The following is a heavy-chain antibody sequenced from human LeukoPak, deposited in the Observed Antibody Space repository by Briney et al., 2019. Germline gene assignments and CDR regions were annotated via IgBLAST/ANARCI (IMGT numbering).Heavy chain of an antibody. Sequence: PGGSLRLSCAASGFTFSSYEMNWVRQAPGKGLEWVSYISSSGSTIYYADSVKGRFTISRDNAKNSLYLQMNSLRAEDTAVYYCAREADVRGVITHDYWGQGTLVTVSS. D-gene: IGHD3-10*01. CDR2: ISSSGSTI. V-gene: IGHV3-48*03. CDR3: AREADVRGVITHDY. CDR1: GFTFSSYE. J-gene: IGHJ4*02.